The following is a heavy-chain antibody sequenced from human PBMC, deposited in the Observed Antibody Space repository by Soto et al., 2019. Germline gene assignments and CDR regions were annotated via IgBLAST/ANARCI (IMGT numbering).Heavy chain of an antibody. Sequence: QVQLVQSGAEVKKPGASVKVSCKASGYTFTSYNINWVRQATGQGLKWMGWMNPNSGNTGYAKKFQGRVTMTRNTSITTGYMELSSLRSEDTAVYYCARGHNWFDPWGQGTLVTVSS. CDR3: ARGHNWFDP. J-gene: IGHJ5*02. V-gene: IGHV1-8*01. CDR2: MNPNSGNT. CDR1: GYTFTSYN.